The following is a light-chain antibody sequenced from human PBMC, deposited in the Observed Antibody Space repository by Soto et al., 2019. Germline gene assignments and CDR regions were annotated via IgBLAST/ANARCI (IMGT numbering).Light chain of an antibody. J-gene: IGLJ1*01. Sequence: QSVLTQPASVSGSPGQSITISCTGTSSDVGAYNYVSWYLQYPGKAPKLLIYGVTNRPSGVSDRFSGSKSGNTASLTISGLQAEEETDYYCSSYARGSTYVFGTGTKVTVL. CDR3: SSYARGSTYV. CDR2: GVT. V-gene: IGLV2-14*01. CDR1: SSDVGAYNY.